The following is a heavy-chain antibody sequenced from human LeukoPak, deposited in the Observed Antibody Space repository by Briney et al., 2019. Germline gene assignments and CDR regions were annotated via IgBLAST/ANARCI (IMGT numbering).Heavy chain of an antibody. J-gene: IGHJ4*02. CDR1: GGSFSSHY. D-gene: IGHD5-24*01. CDR3: ARGGDGYTFDY. CDR2: IYSSGTT. V-gene: IGHV4-59*10. Sequence: SETLSLTCAVYGGSFSSHYWSWIRQPAGKGLEWIGRIYSSGTTNNNPSLKSRVTMSIDTSKNQFSLKLSSVTAADTAVYFCARGGDGYTFDYWGQGTLVTVSS.